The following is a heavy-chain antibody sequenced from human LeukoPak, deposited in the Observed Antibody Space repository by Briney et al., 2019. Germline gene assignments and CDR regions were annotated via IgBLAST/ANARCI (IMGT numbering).Heavy chain of an antibody. CDR2: IYYSGST. CDR3: AGNWYSRTAGKDY. J-gene: IGHJ4*02. V-gene: IGHV4-34*01. Sequence: PSETLSLTCAVYGGSFSGYYWSWIRQPPGKGLEWIGSIYYSGSTYYNPSLKSRVTISVDTSKNQFSLKLSSVTAADTAVYYCAGNWYSRTAGKDYWGQGTLVTVSS. CDR1: GGSFSGYY. D-gene: IGHD1-26*01.